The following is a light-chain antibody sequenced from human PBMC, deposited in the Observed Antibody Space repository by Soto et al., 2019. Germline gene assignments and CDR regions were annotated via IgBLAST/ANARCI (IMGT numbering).Light chain of an antibody. V-gene: IGKV4-1*01. CDR1: QSFLFTSNNKNY. CDR2: DVS. CDR3: QQYNRYWT. J-gene: IGKJ1*01. Sequence: DIVMTQSPDSLAVSLGERATIKCKSSQSFLFTSNNKNYLGWFQQKPGKAPKLLIYDVSSLESGVPSRFSGSGSETEFTLTISSLFPDDFATYYCQQYNRYWTFGQGTKVDIK.